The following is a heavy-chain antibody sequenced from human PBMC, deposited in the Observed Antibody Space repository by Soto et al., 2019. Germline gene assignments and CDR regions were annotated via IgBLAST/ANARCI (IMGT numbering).Heavy chain of an antibody. CDR1: GGLFSSYA. V-gene: IGHV1-69*13. CDR2: IIPIFGTA. D-gene: IGHD3-22*01. CDR3: ARRKDYYDSSGYSSPPRTNYGMDV. J-gene: IGHJ6*02. Sequence: GASVKVSCKASGGLFSSYAISWVRQAPGQGLEGMGGIIPIFGTANYAQKFQGRVTITADESTSTAYMELSSLRSEDTAVYYCARRKDYYDSSGYSSPPRTNYGMDVWGQGTTVTVSS.